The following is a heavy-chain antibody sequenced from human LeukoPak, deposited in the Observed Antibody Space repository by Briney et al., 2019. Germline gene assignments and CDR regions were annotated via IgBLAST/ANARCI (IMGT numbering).Heavy chain of an antibody. V-gene: IGHV3-21*04. CDR2: ISSSSSYI. CDR3: TRRRGNSLYYFDY. J-gene: IGHJ4*02. Sequence: PGGSLRLSCAASGFTFSSYWMHWVRQAPGKGLEWVSSISSSSSYIYYADSVKGRFTISRDNAKNSLYLQMNSLNTEDTAVYYCTRRRGNSLYYFDYWGQGTLVTVSS. CDR1: GFTFSSYW. D-gene: IGHD4-23*01.